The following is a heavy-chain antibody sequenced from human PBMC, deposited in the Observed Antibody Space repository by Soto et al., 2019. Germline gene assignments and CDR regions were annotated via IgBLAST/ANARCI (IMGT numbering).Heavy chain of an antibody. J-gene: IGHJ5*02. CDR1: GYTFTNYG. D-gene: IGHD3-10*01. V-gene: IGHV1-18*04. CDR3: ARGVGSGTYYNQYNWFDP. Sequence: ASVKVSCKASGYTFTNYGISWVRQAPGQGLEWMGWINNYNGNTNHAQKLQGRVTMTTDTSTSTAYMELRSLRSDDTAVYYFARGVGSGTYYNQYNWFDPWGQGTLVTVS. CDR2: INNYNGNT.